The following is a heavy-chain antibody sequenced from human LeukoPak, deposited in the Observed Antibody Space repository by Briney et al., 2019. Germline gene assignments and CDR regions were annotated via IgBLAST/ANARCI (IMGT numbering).Heavy chain of an antibody. J-gene: IGHJ4*02. CDR3: ARENSGSYGSFDY. D-gene: IGHD1-26*01. CDR1: GFTFSNYA. Sequence: TGGSLRLSCAASGFTFSNYAMSWVRQAPGKGLEWVSALSGSGGSTYYADSVKGRFTISRDNSKNTLYLQMNSLRAEDTAVYYCARENSGSYGSFDYWGQGTLVTVSS. CDR2: LSGSGGST. V-gene: IGHV3-23*01.